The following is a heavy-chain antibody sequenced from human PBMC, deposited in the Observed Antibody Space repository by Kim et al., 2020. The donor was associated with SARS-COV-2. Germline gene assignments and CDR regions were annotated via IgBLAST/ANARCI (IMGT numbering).Heavy chain of an antibody. J-gene: IGHJ4*02. CDR1: GFTFSNFE. V-gene: IGHV3-48*03. CDR2: ISSGTTI. D-gene: IGHD2-8*02. Sequence: GGSLRLSCAASGFTFSNFEMNWVRQAPGKGLEWISYISSGTTIFYADSVKGRVTVSRDNAKNSLHLQMNSLTAEDTAVYYCSRSTAFYFEHWGQGALVTVSS. CDR3: SRSTAFYFEH.